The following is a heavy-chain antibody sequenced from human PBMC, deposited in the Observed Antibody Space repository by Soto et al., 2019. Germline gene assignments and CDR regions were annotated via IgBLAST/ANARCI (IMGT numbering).Heavy chain of an antibody. CDR1: GYTFTSYG. D-gene: IGHD3-22*01. V-gene: IGHV1-18*01. J-gene: IGHJ6*02. Sequence: GASVKVSCKASGYTFTSYGISWVRQAPGQGLEWMGWISAYNGNTNYAQKLQGRVTMTTDTSTSTAYMELRSLRSDDTAVYYCARMSGSDSGGYAELYYYYGMDVWGQGTTVTVSS. CDR2: ISAYNGNT. CDR3: ARMSGSDSGGYAELYYYYGMDV.